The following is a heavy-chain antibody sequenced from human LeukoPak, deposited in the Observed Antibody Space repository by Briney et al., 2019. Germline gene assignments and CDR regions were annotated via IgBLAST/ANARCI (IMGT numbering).Heavy chain of an antibody. CDR2: INHSGST. Sequence: SETLSLTCAVYGGSFSGYYWSWIRQPPGKGLEWIGEINHSGSTNYNPSLKSRVTISVDTSKNQFSLKLSSVTAADTAVYYCARGLAIAARPFYYFDYWGQGTLVTASS. D-gene: IGHD6-6*01. J-gene: IGHJ4*02. V-gene: IGHV4-34*01. CDR3: ARGLAIAARPFYYFDY. CDR1: GGSFSGYY.